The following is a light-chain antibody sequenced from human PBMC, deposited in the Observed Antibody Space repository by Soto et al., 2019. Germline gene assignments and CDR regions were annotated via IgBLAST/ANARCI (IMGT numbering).Light chain of an antibody. J-gene: IGLJ1*01. CDR3: CSFSSSNTLEV. V-gene: IGLV2-14*01. CDR1: SSDVGGYNY. CDR2: EVT. Sequence: QSVLTQPASVSGSPGQSITLSCTGTSSDVGGYNYVSWYQHHPGKAPKLIIYEVTYRPSGVSDRFSGSKSGNTASLTISGLQGEDEADYYCCSFSSSNTLEVFGTGTKLTFL.